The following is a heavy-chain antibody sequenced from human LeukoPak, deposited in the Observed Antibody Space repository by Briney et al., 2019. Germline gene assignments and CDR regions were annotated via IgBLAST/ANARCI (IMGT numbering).Heavy chain of an antibody. J-gene: IGHJ4*02. CDR2: IDWDDDK. Sequence: VSGPTLVNPTQTLTLTCTFSGFSLSTSGMCVSWIRQPPGKALEWLARIDWDDDKYYNTSLKTRLTISKDTSKNQVVPTMTNMDPVDTATYYCARTDSNGYYSDYWGQGTLVTVSS. D-gene: IGHD3-22*01. CDR3: ARTDSNGYYSDY. V-gene: IGHV2-70*11. CDR1: GFSLSTSGMC.